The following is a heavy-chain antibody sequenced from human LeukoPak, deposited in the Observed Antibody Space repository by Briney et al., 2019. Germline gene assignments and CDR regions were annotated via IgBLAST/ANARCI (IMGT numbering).Heavy chain of an antibody. Sequence: GGSLRLSCAASGFTFSSYAMNWVRQAPGKGLEWVSAISGSGGVTYYADSVKGRFTSSRDNSKNTLYLQMHSLRVEDTAVYYCAQGRLGYSYGAFDHWGQGTLVTASS. CDR1: GFTFSSYA. CDR3: AQGRLGYSYGAFDH. J-gene: IGHJ4*02. CDR2: ISGSGGVT. V-gene: IGHV3-23*01. D-gene: IGHD5-18*01.